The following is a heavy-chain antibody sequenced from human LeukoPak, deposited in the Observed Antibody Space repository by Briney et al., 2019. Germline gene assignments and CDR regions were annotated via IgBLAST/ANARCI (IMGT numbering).Heavy chain of an antibody. Sequence: GSLRLSCAASGFTVSNKYMTWVRQAPGKGLEWVSLIYSDGRTYYADSVKGRCTISRDNAKNSLYLQMNSLTAEDTAVYYCARESFAARWDWGQGTLVTVSS. CDR3: ARESFAARWD. CDR1: GFTVSNKY. D-gene: IGHD6-6*01. CDR2: IYSDGRT. J-gene: IGHJ4*02. V-gene: IGHV3-53*01.